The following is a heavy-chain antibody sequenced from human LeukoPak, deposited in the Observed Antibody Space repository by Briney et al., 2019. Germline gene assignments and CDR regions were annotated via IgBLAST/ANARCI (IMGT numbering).Heavy chain of an antibody. CDR1: GGTFSSYT. CDR3: ARFGAGYCSGGSCSNFDY. V-gene: IGHV1-69*02. D-gene: IGHD2-15*01. J-gene: IGHJ4*02. Sequence: ASVKVSCKASGGTFSSYTISWVRQAPGQGLEWMGRIIPILGIANYAQKFQGRVTITADKSTSTAYMELSSLRSEDTAVYYCARFGAGYCSGGSCSNFDYWGQGTLVTVSS. CDR2: IIPILGIA.